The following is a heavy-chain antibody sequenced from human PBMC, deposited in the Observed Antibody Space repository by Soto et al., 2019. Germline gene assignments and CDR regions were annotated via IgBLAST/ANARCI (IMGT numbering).Heavy chain of an antibody. V-gene: IGHV3-53*01. Sequence: HPGGSLRLSCAASGFSVTNTCMHWVRQAPGKGLEWVSVISGPGVTYYADSVKGRIALSRDTSQNTMYLHMRNLRADDTAVYYCARTRLQYRELVSWGQGTLVTVSS. J-gene: IGHJ5*02. CDR3: ARTRLQYRELVS. D-gene: IGHD4-4*01. CDR1: GFSVTNTC. CDR2: ISGPGVT.